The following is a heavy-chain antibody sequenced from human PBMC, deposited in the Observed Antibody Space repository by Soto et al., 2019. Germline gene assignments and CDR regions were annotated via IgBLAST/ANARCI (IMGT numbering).Heavy chain of an antibody. Sequence: QQQLVQSGAEVKKPGSSVKVSCKASGGTFGNYAISWVRQAPGQGLEWMGKIIPIFKTANYAQKFQGRITITADRSPRTDIAYMELSSLRSEDTAFYYCPRVSIPGIYGEDVWGQGTTVTVSS. CDR2: IIPIFKTA. CDR1: GGTFGNYA. V-gene: IGHV1-69*06. J-gene: IGHJ6*02. CDR3: PRVSIPGIYGEDV. D-gene: IGHD2-2*01.